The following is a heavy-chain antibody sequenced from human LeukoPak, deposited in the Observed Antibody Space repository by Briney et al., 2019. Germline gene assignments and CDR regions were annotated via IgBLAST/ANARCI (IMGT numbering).Heavy chain of an antibody. Sequence: GGSLRLSCAASGLTVRSNYMSWVRQAPGKGPEWVSVIYSSGHTYYADSVKGRFTISRDISKNTLYLQMNSLRVEDTALYYCSRDRPHGDQKTGELDYWGQGTLVTVSS. D-gene: IGHD3-16*01. V-gene: IGHV3-53*01. CDR2: IYSSGHT. CDR3: SRDRPHGDQKTGELDY. CDR1: GLTVRSNY. J-gene: IGHJ4*02.